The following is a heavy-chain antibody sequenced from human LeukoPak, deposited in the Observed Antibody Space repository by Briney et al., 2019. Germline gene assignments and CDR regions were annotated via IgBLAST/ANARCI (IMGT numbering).Heavy chain of an antibody. CDR1: GSPFTSYW. V-gene: IGHV5-51*01. Sequence: GGSLKISCQGSGSPFTSYWSGWARRLPGKGLGWMGIIYAGDSDTTYSPSFHGQPTISVNKSISTVYLQWTSLKASDRCIYYCARLSPAAIVNWFDPWGQGTLVTVSS. CDR2: IYAGDSDT. CDR3: ARLSPAAIVNWFDP. J-gene: IGHJ5*02. D-gene: IGHD2-2*02.